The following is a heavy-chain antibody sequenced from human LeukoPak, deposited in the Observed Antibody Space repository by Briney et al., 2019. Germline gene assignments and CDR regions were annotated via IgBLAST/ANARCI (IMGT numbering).Heavy chain of an antibody. Sequence: SGPTLVNPTQTLTLTCTFSGFSLSTSGVGVGWIRQPPGKALEWLALIYWDDDKRYSPSLKSRLTITKDTSKNQVVLTMTNMDPVDTATYYCAHNTQLGYYGSGSGSNNWFDPWGQGTLVTVSS. V-gene: IGHV2-5*02. CDR1: GFSLSTSGVG. J-gene: IGHJ5*02. CDR2: IYWDDDK. CDR3: AHNTQLGYYGSGSGSNNWFDP. D-gene: IGHD3-10*01.